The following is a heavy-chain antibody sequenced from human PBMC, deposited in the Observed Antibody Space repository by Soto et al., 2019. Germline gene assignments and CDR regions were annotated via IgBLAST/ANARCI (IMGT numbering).Heavy chain of an antibody. V-gene: IGHV3-30*18. CDR3: GKDLLGFDY. CDR2: ISYDGSNK. CDR1: GFTFSSYG. Sequence: QVQLVESGGGVVQPGRSLRLSCAASGFTFSSYGMHWVRQAPGKGLEWVAVISYDGSNKYYADSVKGRFTISRDNSKNTLYLQMNSLRAEDTAVYYCGKDLLGFDYWGQGTLVTVSS. J-gene: IGHJ4*02.